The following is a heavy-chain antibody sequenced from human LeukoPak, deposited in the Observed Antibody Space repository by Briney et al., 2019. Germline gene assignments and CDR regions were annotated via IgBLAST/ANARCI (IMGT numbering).Heavy chain of an antibody. D-gene: IGHD3-22*01. CDR2: FDPEDGET. CDR3: ATPGEGYYYDSSGYFPYYFDY. V-gene: IGHV1-24*01. Sequence: ASVKVSCKVSGYTLTELSMHWVRQAPGKGLEWMGGFDPEDGETIYAQKFQGRVTMTEDTSTDTAYMELSSLRSEDTAVYYCATPGEGYYYDSSGYFPYYFDYWAREPWSPSPQ. CDR1: GYTLTELS. J-gene: IGHJ4*02.